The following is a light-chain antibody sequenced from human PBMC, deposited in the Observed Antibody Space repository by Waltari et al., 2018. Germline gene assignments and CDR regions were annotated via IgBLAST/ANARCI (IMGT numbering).Light chain of an antibody. Sequence: QSVLTQAPSASGTPGRGVTVSCSGSDSNIGANSVTWHQHVPGAAPKVLIYRSNQRPSGAPDRFSGSKSGTSASLAISGLRSEDEADYYCAAWDDRLDSYVFGTGTRVTVL. CDR3: AAWDDRLDSYV. CDR1: DSNIGANS. CDR2: RSN. J-gene: IGLJ1*01. V-gene: IGLV1-44*01.